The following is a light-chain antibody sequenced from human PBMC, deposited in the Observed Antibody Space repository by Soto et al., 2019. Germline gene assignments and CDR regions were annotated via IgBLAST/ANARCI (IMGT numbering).Light chain of an antibody. CDR3: QQYGSSPPIT. CDR2: AAS. CDR1: HIVSSSY. Sequence: EIVLTQSPGTLSLSPGERATLSCRASHIVSSSYLAWYQQKPGQAPRLLISAASSRATGIPDRFSGSGSGTDFTLTISRLEPEDFAVYYCQQYGSSPPITFGQGTRLEIK. J-gene: IGKJ5*01. V-gene: IGKV3-20*01.